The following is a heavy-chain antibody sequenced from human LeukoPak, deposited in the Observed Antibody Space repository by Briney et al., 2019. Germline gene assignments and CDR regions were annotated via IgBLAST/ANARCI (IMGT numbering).Heavy chain of an antibody. V-gene: IGHV3-23*01. D-gene: IGHD3-22*01. CDR2: ISGSGGST. Sequence: PGGSLRLSCAASGFTFSSYAMSWVRQAPGKGLGWVSAISGSGGSTYYADSVKGRFTISRDNSKNTLYLQMNSLRAEDTAVYYCARDASTYYYDSSGYLDYWGQGTLVTVSS. CDR1: GFTFSSYA. J-gene: IGHJ4*02. CDR3: ARDASTYYYDSSGYLDY.